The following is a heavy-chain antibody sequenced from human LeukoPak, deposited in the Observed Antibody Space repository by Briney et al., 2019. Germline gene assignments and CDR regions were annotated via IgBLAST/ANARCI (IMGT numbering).Heavy chain of an antibody. Sequence: GRSLRLSCTASGFTFGDYAMSWVRQAPGKGLEWVGFIRSKAYGGTTEYAASVKGRFTISRDDSKSIAYLQMNSLKTEDTAVYYCTRGLDSEGFDPWGQGTLVTVSS. D-gene: IGHD3/OR15-3a*01. J-gene: IGHJ5*02. CDR2: IRSKAYGGTT. CDR1: GFTFGDYA. CDR3: TRGLDSEGFDP. V-gene: IGHV3-49*04.